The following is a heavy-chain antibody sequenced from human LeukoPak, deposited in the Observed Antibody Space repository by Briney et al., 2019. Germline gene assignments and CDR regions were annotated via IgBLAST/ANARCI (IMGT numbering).Heavy chain of an antibody. J-gene: IGHJ2*01. D-gene: IGHD1-1*01. CDR2: GFYSGST. Sequence: SETLSLTCTVSGGPVSSASHYWSWIRQPPGKGLEWIGFGFYSGSTYYNPSLKSRVSISVDTSKNQFSLKLSSVTAADTAIYYCARGRNLKFFDLWGRGTLVTVSS. V-gene: IGHV4-61*01. CDR3: ARGRNLKFFDL. CDR1: GGPVSSASHY.